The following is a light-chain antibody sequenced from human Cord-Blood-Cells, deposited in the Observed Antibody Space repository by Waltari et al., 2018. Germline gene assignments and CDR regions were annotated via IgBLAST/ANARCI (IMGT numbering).Light chain of an antibody. CDR2: AAS. Sequence: DIQMTQSPSSLSASVGDRVTITCRASRSISSYLNWYQQKPGKAPKLLIYAASSLQSGVPSRFSGSGSGTDFILTISSLQPEDFATYYCQQSYSTPQTFGQGTKVEIK. J-gene: IGKJ1*01. V-gene: IGKV1-39*01. CDR1: RSISSY. CDR3: QQSYSTPQT.